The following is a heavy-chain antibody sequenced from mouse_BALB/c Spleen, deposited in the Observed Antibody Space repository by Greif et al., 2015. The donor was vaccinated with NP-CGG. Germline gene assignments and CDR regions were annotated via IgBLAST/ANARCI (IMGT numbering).Heavy chain of an antibody. CDR1: GFSLTSYG. J-gene: IGHJ4*01. V-gene: IGHV2-9*02. CDR2: IWAGGST. Sequence: VQLQESGPGLVAPSQSLSITCTVSGFSLTSYGVHWVRQPPGKGLEWLGVIWAGGSTNYNSALMSRLSISKDNSKSQVFLKMNSLQTDDTAMYYCARGDYYDYDGIAMDYWGQGTSVTVSS. CDR3: ARGDYYDYDGIAMDY. D-gene: IGHD2-4*01.